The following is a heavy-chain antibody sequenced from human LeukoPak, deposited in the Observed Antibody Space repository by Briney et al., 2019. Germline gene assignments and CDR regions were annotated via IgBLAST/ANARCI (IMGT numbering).Heavy chain of an antibody. CDR3: ARVAELLWFGERSADFDY. Sequence: GASVRVSYKASGYTFTSYDINWVRQATGQGREWMGWMNPNSGNTGYAQKFQGRVTMTRNTSISTAYMELSSLRSEDTAVYYCARVAELLWFGERSADFDYWGQGTLVTVSS. CDR2: MNPNSGNT. D-gene: IGHD3-10*01. J-gene: IGHJ4*02. CDR1: GYTFTSYD. V-gene: IGHV1-8*01.